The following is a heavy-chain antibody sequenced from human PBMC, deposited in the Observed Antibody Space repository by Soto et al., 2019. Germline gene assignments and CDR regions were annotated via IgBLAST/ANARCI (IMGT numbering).Heavy chain of an antibody. CDR2: IIPLFGTA. D-gene: IGHD3-3*01. Sequence: GCAVKVSRKASGGNFSSYPIHSVRLAPGQGLEWMGGIIPLFGTANYAQKFQGRVTITADESTSTAYMELSSLRSEDTAVYYCASVPSVFGVVTTPYDDYGIDVWGQRTTVTVSS. J-gene: IGHJ6*02. V-gene: IGHV1-69*13. CDR1: GGNFSSYP. CDR3: ASVPSVFGVVTTPYDDYGIDV.